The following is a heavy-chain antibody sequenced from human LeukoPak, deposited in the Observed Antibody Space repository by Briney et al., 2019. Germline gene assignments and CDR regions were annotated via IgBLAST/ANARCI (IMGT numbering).Heavy chain of an antibody. CDR1: GFTFSSYA. J-gene: IGHJ4*02. Sequence: GGSLRLSCAASGFTFSSYAMHWVRQAPGKGLEYVSVISSNGGSTYYANSVKGRFTISRDNSKNTLYLQMGDLRAEDMAVYYCARGGLLWFGELSGYWGQGTLVTVSS. D-gene: IGHD3-10*01. CDR2: ISSNGGST. CDR3: ARGGLLWFGELSGY. V-gene: IGHV3-64*01.